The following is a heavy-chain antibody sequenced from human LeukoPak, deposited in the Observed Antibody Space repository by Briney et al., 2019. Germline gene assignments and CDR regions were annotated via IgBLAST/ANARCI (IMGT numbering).Heavy chain of an antibody. Sequence: GGSLRLSCAASGFTFSSYGMHWVRQAPGKGLEWVAFIRYDASNKYYADSVKGRFTISRDNAKNSLYLQMNRLRDEDTAVYYCARVYGSGTYYPYRMDVWGQGTTVTVSS. D-gene: IGHD3-10*01. J-gene: IGHJ6*02. CDR3: ARVYGSGTYYPYRMDV. V-gene: IGHV3-30*02. CDR1: GFTFSSYG. CDR2: IRYDASNK.